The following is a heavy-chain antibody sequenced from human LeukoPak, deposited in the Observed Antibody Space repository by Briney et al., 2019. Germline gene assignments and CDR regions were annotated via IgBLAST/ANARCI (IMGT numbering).Heavy chain of an antibody. J-gene: IGHJ4*02. CDR2: IYYSGST. CDR3: ARGDMITFGGVIVDY. V-gene: IGHV4-39*07. D-gene: IGHD3-16*02. Sequence: PSETLSLTCTVSGGSISSSSYYWGWIRQPPGKGLEWIGSIYYSGSTYYNPSLKSRVTISVDTSKNQFSLKLSSVTAADTAVYYCARGDMITFGGVIVDYWGQGTLVTVSS. CDR1: GGSISSSSYY.